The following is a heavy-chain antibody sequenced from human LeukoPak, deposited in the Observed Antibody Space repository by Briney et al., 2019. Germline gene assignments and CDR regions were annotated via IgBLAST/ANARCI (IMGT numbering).Heavy chain of an antibody. V-gene: IGHV1-46*01. Sequence: ASVKVSCKASGYTFTSYYMHWVRQAPGQGLEWMGIINPSGGSTSYAQKFQGRGTMTRDTSTSTVYMELSSLRSEDTAVYYCARDGVRGVIAEGHYYGMDVWGKGTTVTVSS. J-gene: IGHJ6*04. CDR2: INPSGGST. CDR3: ARDGVRGVIAEGHYYGMDV. D-gene: IGHD3-10*01. CDR1: GYTFTSYY.